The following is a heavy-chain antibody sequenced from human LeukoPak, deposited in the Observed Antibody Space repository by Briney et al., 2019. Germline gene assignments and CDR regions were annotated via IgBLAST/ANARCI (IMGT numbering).Heavy chain of an antibody. CDR2: ICYSGST. CDR1: GGSISSYY. Sequence: SETLSLTCTVSGGSISSYYWSWIRQPPGKGLEWIGYICYSGSTNYNPSLKSRVTISVDTSKNQFSLKLSSVTAADTAVYYCARLVPEDYYYYGMDVWGQGTTVTVSS. D-gene: IGHD1-14*01. J-gene: IGHJ6*02. V-gene: IGHV4-59*01. CDR3: ARLVPEDYYYYGMDV.